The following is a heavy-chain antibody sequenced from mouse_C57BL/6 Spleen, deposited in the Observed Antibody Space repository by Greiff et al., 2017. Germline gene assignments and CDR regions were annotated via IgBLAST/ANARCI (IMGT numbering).Heavy chain of an antibody. Sequence: VQLKESGGGLVQPKGSLKLSCAASGFSFNTYAMNWVRQAPGKGLEWVARIRSKSNNYATYYADTVKVSFTISRDNSESMLYLQMNNLKTEDTAMYYCVRTGDYAMDYWGQGTSVTVSS. CDR2: IRSKSNNYAT. V-gene: IGHV10-1*01. CDR1: GFSFNTYA. J-gene: IGHJ4*01. CDR3: VRTGDYAMDY. D-gene: IGHD4-1*01.